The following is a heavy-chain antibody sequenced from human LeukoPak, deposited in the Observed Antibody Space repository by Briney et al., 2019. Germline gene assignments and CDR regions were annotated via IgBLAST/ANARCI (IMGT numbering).Heavy chain of an antibody. CDR1: GFTFSSYA. V-gene: IGHV3-23*01. J-gene: IGHJ4*02. Sequence: PGGSLRLSCAASGFTFSSYAMSWVRQAPGKGLEWVSAISGSGGSTYYADSVKGRFTISRDDSKNTLYLQMNSLRAEDTAVYYCAKSYPPDYYDSSGYLFDYWGQGTLVTVSS. CDR2: ISGSGGST. CDR3: AKSYPPDYYDSSGYLFDY. D-gene: IGHD3-22*01.